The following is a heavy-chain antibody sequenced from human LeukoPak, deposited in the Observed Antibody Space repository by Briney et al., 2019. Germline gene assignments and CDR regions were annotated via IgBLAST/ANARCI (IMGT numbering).Heavy chain of an antibody. V-gene: IGHV5-51*01. Sequence: GESLKISCKGYGYRFTSYWIGWVRQMPGKGLEWMGIIYPDDSDTRYSPSFQGQVTISVDKSINTAYLQWSSLKASDTAMYYCARRPSIAVVGSVANWFDPWGQGTLVTVSS. CDR3: ARRPSIAVVGSVANWFDP. D-gene: IGHD6-13*01. CDR1: GYRFTSYW. CDR2: IYPDDSDT. J-gene: IGHJ5*02.